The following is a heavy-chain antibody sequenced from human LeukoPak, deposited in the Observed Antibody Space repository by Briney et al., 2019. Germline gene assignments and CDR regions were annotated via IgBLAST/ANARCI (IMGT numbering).Heavy chain of an antibody. J-gene: IGHJ4*02. CDR2: ISGSGGST. CDR1: GFTFSSYA. V-gene: IGHV3-23*01. CDR3: AKDYPLDY. Sequence: TGGSLRLSCAASGFTFSSYAIIWVRQAPGKGLEWVSAISGSGGSTYYADSVKGRFTISRDDSKNTLYLQMNTLRAEDTAVYYCAKDYPLDYWGQGALVTVSS.